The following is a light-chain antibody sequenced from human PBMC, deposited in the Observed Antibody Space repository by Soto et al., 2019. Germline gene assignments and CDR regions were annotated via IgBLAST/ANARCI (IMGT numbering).Light chain of an antibody. Sequence: DIQMTQSPSTLSASVGDRVTITCRASQSISSWLAWYQQKPGKAPKLLIYKASSLESGVPSRFSGSGSGTEFTLTSSSLQPDDFATYYCQQYNSYPWKFGQGTKVEIK. CDR2: KAS. CDR3: QQYNSYPWK. V-gene: IGKV1-5*03. J-gene: IGKJ1*01. CDR1: QSISSW.